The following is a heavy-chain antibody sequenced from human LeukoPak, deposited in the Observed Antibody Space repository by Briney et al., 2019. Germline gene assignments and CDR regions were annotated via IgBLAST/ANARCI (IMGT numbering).Heavy chain of an antibody. CDR1: GFTFSSYA. CDR3: AKDRVAVATKDY. Sequence: PGRSLRLSCAASGFTFSSYAMHWVRQAPGKGLEWVAVISYDGSNKYYADSVKGRFTISRDNSKNTLYLQMNSLRAEDTAVYYCAKDRVAVATKDYWGQGTLVTVSS. V-gene: IGHV3-30-3*01. D-gene: IGHD6-19*01. J-gene: IGHJ4*02. CDR2: ISYDGSNK.